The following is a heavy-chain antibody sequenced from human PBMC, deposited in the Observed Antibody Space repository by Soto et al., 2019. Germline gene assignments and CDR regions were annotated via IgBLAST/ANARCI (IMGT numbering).Heavy chain of an antibody. D-gene: IGHD2-15*01. CDR3: ARGYCSGGSCYYPSYFDY. CDR1: GGSISSGGYY. CDR2: IYYSGST. Sequence: SETLSLTCTVSGGSISSGGYYWSWIRQHPGKGLEWIGYIYYSGSTYYNPSLKSRVTISVDTSKNQFSLKLSSVTAADTAVYYCARGYCSGGSCYYPSYFDYWGQGTLVTVSS. J-gene: IGHJ4*02. V-gene: IGHV4-31*03.